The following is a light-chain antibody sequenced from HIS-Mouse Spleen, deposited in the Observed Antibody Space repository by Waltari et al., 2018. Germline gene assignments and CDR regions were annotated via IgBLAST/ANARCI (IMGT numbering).Light chain of an antibody. CDR3: QVWDSSTVV. J-gene: IGLJ2*01. V-gene: IGLV3-9*01. CDR1: NIGSKN. Sequence: SYELTQPLSVSVALGQTARITCGGNNIGSKNVHWYQQKPGQAPVLVIYNRPSGIPERFSGSNSGNTATLTISRAQAGDDADYYCQVWDSSTVVFGGGTKLTVL.